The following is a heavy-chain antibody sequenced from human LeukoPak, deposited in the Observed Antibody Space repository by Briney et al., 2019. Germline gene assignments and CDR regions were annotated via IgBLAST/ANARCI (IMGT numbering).Heavy chain of an antibody. V-gene: IGHV1-69*06. D-gene: IGHD2-15*01. CDR2: IIPIFGTA. CDR1: GGTFSSYA. J-gene: IGHJ3*02. CDR3: ARVLPAGYCSGGSCHHDAFDI. Sequence: SVTVSCKASGGTFSSYAISWVRQAPGQGLEWMGGIIPIFGTANYAQKFQGRVTITADKSTSTAYMELSSLRSEDTAVYYCARVLPAGYCSGGSCHHDAFDIWGRGAMVTVSS.